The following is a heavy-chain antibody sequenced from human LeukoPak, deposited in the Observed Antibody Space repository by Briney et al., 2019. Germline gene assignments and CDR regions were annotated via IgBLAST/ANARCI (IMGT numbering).Heavy chain of an antibody. CDR2: ISVGSNYI. CDR3: ARDGVVVTYYFEY. Sequence: GGSLRLSCAASGFTFRSYSLNWVRQAPGKGLEWVSSISVGSNYIYYADSVKGRFTISRDNAKNLVYLQVNSLRAEDTAVYYCARDGVVVTYYFEYWGQGTMVTVSA. CDR1: GFTFRSYS. D-gene: IGHD3-22*01. J-gene: IGHJ4*02. V-gene: IGHV3-21*06.